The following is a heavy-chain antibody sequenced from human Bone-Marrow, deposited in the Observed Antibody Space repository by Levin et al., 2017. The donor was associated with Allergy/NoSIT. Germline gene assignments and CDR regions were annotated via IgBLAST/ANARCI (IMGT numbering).Heavy chain of an antibody. D-gene: IGHD6-19*01. V-gene: IGHV3-15*01. CDR2: IKSKSAGGTT. Sequence: GGSLRLSCAASGFTFSNAWMSWVRQAPGKGLEWVGRIKSKSAGGTTDYAAPVKGRFTISRDDSKNTLYLQMNSLKNEDTGLYYCTTDEYSSGWYAGPDCWGQGTLVTVSS. CDR3: TTDEYSSGWYAGPDC. CDR1: GFTFSNAW. J-gene: IGHJ4*02.